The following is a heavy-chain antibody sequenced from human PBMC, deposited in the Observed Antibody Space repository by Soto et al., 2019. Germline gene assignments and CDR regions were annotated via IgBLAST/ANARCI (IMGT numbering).Heavy chain of an antibody. CDR3: ARETVPAAIPNWFDP. CDR2: IIPMFASR. J-gene: IGHJ5*02. Sequence: SVKVSCKASGGTFSSHSISWVRQAPGQGLEWMGGIIPMFASRNYAQKFQGRVTITADESTSTVYMELSSLRSEDTAVYYCARETVPAAIPNWFDPWGQGTLVTVSS. CDR1: GGTFSSHS. D-gene: IGHD2-2*01. V-gene: IGHV1-69*13.